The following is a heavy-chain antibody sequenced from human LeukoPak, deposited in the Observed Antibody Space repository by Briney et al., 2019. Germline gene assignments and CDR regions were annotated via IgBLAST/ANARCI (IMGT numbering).Heavy chain of an antibody. CDR1: GYTFTGYY. CDR2: INPNSGGT. V-gene: IGHV1-2*02. CDR3: ARDLSFPTVVTPG. D-gene: IGHD4-23*01. J-gene: IGHJ4*02. Sequence: RRASVKASCKASGYTFTGYYMHWVRQAPGQGLEWMGWINPNSGGTNYAQKFQGRVTMTRDTSISTAYMELSRLRSDDTAVYYCARDLSFPTVVTPGWGQGTLVTVSS.